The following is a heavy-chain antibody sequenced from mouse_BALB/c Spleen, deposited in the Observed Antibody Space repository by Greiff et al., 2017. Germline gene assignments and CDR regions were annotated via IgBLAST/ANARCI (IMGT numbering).Heavy chain of an antibody. D-gene: IGHD1-1*01. Sequence: EVKLMESGGGLVKPGGSLKLSCAASGFTFSDYYMYWVRQTPEKRLEWVATISDGGSYTYYPDSVKGRFTISRDNAKNNLYLQMSSLKSEDTAMYYCARDKGYGSSYVANLAYWGQGTLVTVSA. CDR1: GFTFSDYY. J-gene: IGHJ3*01. V-gene: IGHV5-4*02. CDR2: ISDGGSYT. CDR3: ARDKGYGSSYVANLAY.